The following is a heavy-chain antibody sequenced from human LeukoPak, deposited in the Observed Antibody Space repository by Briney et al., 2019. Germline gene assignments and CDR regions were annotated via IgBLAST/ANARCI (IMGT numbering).Heavy chain of an antibody. Sequence: GGSLRLSCAASGFTFSTYAMSWVRQAPGKGPEWVSAISGGGGSTYYADSVNGRFTISRDNSKNTLYLQMNSLRAEDTAVYYCASLDGYNSWNRLGSDYWGQGTLVTVSS. V-gene: IGHV3-23*01. J-gene: IGHJ4*02. D-gene: IGHD5-24*01. CDR1: GFTFSTYA. CDR3: ASLDGYNSWNRLGSDY. CDR2: ISGGGGST.